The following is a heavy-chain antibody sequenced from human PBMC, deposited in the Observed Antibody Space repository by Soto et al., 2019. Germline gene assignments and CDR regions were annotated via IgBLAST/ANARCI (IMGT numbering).Heavy chain of an antibody. CDR3: ARAFYGDYAPYYYGMDV. D-gene: IGHD4-17*01. J-gene: IGHJ6*02. CDR2: VYHSGST. V-gene: IGHV4-38-2*01. Sequence: SETLSLTCGVSGYSISSGFYWGWIRQAPGKGLEWIGNVYHSGSTYYNPYNPSLKSRVTISVDTSKNQFSLRLRSVTAADTAVYYCARAFYGDYAPYYYGMDVWGQGTTVTGSS. CDR1: GYSISSGFY.